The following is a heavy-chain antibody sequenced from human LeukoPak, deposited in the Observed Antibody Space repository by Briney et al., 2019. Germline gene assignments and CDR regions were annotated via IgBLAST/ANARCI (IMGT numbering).Heavy chain of an antibody. J-gene: IGHJ3*02. Sequence: PGGSLRLSCAASGFTFSSYSMNWVRQAPGKGLEWVSSISSSSSYIYYADSVKGRFTISRDNAKNSLYLQMNSLRAEGTAVYYCARDSGSYYEDAFDIWGQGTMVTVSS. V-gene: IGHV3-21*01. CDR1: GFTFSSYS. D-gene: IGHD1-26*01. CDR2: ISSSSSYI. CDR3: ARDSGSYYEDAFDI.